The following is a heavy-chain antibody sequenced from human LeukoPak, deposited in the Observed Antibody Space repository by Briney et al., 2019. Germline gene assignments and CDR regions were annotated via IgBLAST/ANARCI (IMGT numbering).Heavy chain of an antibody. CDR3: ARLFASLSPRIDY. CDR2: IYYSGST. CDR1: GGSISSGGYY. V-gene: IGHV4-31*03. D-gene: IGHD2-21*01. J-gene: IGHJ4*02. Sequence: KPSETLSLTCTVSGGSISSGGYYWSWIRQHPGKGLEWIGYIYYSGSTYYNPSLKSRVTISVDTSKNQFSLKLSSVTAADTAVYYCARLFASLSPRIDYWGQGTLVTVSS.